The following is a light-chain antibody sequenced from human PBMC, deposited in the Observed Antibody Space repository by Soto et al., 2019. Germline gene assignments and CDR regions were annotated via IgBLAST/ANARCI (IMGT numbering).Light chain of an antibody. CDR3: SSYAGSSNLGV. J-gene: IGLJ2*01. Sequence: QSALTQPPSASGSPGHSVTISCTGTSSDVGGYNYVSRYRQHPGKAPKHIIYEVSRRPSGGPDRFSGYKSGNTASLTVSGLHAEDEADYYCSSYAGSSNLGVFGGGTKLTVL. V-gene: IGLV2-8*01. CDR2: EVS. CDR1: SSDVGGYNY.